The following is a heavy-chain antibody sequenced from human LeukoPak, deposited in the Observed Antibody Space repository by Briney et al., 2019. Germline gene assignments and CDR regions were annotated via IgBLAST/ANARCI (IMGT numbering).Heavy chain of an antibody. CDR1: GYSFTTYW. CDR3: ARQGRPDYRTIDY. Sequence: PGESLKISCKGSGYSFTTYWIGWLRQMPGKGLEWMGVIYPHDSDTRYSPSFQGQVTISADKSISTAYLQWSSLKASDSAIFYCARQGRPDYRTIDYWGQGTLVTVSS. V-gene: IGHV5-51*01. J-gene: IGHJ4*02. CDR2: IYPHDSDT. D-gene: IGHD4-11*01.